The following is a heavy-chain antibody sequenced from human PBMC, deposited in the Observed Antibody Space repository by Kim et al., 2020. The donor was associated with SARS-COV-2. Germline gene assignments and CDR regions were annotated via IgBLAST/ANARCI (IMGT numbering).Heavy chain of an antibody. CDR3: AREYIAAADY. CDR2: YI. J-gene: IGHJ4*02. V-gene: IGHV3-21*01. D-gene: IGHD6-13*01. Sequence: YIYHEETVKGRFTSARDNAKNSLDLQMNSLRAEDTAVYYCAREYIAAADYWGQGTLVTVSS.